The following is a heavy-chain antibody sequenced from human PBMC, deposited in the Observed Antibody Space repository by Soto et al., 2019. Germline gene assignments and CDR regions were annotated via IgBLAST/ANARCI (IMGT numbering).Heavy chain of an antibody. CDR1: GGAIRGTNYC. CDR2: FRSYSGAT. Sequence: QLQESGPGLVKPSETLSVTCSVSGGAIRGTNYCWGWIRQPPGKGLEWIGSFRSYSGATYQNPSLRSRVTMSADEAKNQFSLSLTSVTAADTAVYYCGMDTQSPSRCEHWGQGILAIVSS. V-gene: IGHV4-39*01. D-gene: IGHD2-8*01. J-gene: IGHJ4*02. CDR3: GMDTQSPSRCEH.